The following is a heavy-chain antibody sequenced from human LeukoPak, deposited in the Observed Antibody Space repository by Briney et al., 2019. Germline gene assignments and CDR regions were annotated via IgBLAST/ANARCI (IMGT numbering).Heavy chain of an antibody. V-gene: IGHV1-46*01. CDR3: ARAHTVPAAIDY. D-gene: IGHD2-2*01. J-gene: IGHJ4*02. Sequence: GASVTVSCKASGYTFTSYYMHWVRQAPGQGLEWMGIINPSGGSTSYAQKFQGRVTMTRDMSTSTVYMELSSLRSEDTAVYYCARAHTVPAAIDYWGQGTLVTVSS. CDR1: GYTFTSYY. CDR2: INPSGGST.